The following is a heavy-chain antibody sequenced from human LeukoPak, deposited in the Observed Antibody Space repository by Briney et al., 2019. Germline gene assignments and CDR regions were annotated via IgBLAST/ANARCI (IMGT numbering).Heavy chain of an antibody. CDR1: GFTFSTYA. CDR3: ARDRLTTVTTFHFDY. V-gene: IGHV3-33*01. J-gene: IGHJ4*02. Sequence: PGRSLRLSCAASGFTFSTYAMHWVRQAPGKGLEWVAVIWSDSTNKYHADSVRGRFTISRDSSKNTLYLQMSSLRAEDTAMYYCARDRLTTVTTFHFDYWGQGTLVTVSS. D-gene: IGHD4-17*01. CDR2: IWSDSTNK.